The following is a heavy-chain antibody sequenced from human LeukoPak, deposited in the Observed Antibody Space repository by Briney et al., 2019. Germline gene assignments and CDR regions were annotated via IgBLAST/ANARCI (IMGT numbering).Heavy chain of an antibody. CDR1: GFTFSNAW. CDR2: IKSIVAGGTT. D-gene: IGHD2-15*01. V-gene: IGHV3-15*01. Sequence: PGGSLRLSCAVSGFTFSNAWMSWVRHAPGKGLEWVGRIKSIVAGGTTDYAAPVKGRFTISRDDSKDTLYLQMNSLKTEGTAVYYCTTGRYCSGGSCYTHSDFDYWGQGTLVTVSS. CDR3: TTGRYCSGGSCYTHSDFDY. J-gene: IGHJ4*02.